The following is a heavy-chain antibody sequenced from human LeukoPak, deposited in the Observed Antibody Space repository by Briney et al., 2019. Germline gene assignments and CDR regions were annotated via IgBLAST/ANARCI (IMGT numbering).Heavy chain of an antibody. CDR3: AKDLGLDY. CDR1: GFTVSSYA. D-gene: IGHD7-27*01. Sequence: GASLRLSCAASGFTVSSYAMSWVRQAPGKGLEWVSAISGSGGSTYYADSVKGWFTISKDNSKNTLYLQMNSLRAEDTAVYYCAKDLGLDYWGQGTLVTVSS. V-gene: IGHV3-23*01. J-gene: IGHJ4*02. CDR2: ISGSGGST.